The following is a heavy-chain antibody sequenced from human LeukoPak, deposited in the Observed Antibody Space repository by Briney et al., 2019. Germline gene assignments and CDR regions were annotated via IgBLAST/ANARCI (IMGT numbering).Heavy chain of an antibody. V-gene: IGHV4-61*08. CDR1: GGSISSGDYY. CDR2: IYYSGST. J-gene: IGHJ4*02. D-gene: IGHD3-22*01. Sequence: PSETLSLTCTVSGGSISSGDYYWSWIRQPPGTGLEWIGYIYYSGSTNYNPSLKSRVTISVDTSKNQFSLKLSSVTAADTAVYYCARLYYYDSSGYYDYWGQGTLVTVSS. CDR3: ARLYYYDSSGYYDY.